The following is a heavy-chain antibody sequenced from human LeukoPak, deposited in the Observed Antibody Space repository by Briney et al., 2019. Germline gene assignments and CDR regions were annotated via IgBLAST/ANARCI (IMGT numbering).Heavy chain of an antibody. V-gene: IGHV3-7*01. CDR3: ARGGYSFDY. CDR1: GFSLSEYW. CDR2: LHADGNEK. Sequence: PGGSLRLSCAASGFSLSEYWMSWVRQAPGKGLEWVARLHADGNEKYYVDSVKGRFTVSRDNAKNSLYLQMNSLRVEDTAVYYCARGGYSFDYLGQGTLVTVSS. D-gene: IGHD5-12*01. J-gene: IGHJ4*02.